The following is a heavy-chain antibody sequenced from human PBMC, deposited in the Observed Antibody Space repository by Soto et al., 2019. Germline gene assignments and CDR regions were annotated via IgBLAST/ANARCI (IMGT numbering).Heavy chain of an antibody. CDR3: AHAYGGTSWPNDAFDV. D-gene: IGHD2-2*01. Sequence: QITLKESGPTLVKPTQTLTLTCTFSGFSLSADGVGVGWIRQPPGKAPEWLALIYWDDDKRYRPSLKSRLTITKDTSKNQVVLTMTNMDPVDTATYYCAHAYGGTSWPNDAFDVWGQGTVVTVSS. CDR1: GFSLSADGVG. V-gene: IGHV2-5*02. CDR2: IYWDDDK. J-gene: IGHJ3*01.